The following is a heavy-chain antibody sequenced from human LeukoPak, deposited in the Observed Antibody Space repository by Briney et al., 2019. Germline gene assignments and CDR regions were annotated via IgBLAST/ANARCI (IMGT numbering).Heavy chain of an antibody. Sequence: PGGTLRLSCAASGFTFSSYGISWVRQAPGKGLEWVSVIDSGGSTYYADSVKGRFTISRDNSKNTLYLQMNSLRAEDTAVYYCARAAAGPYYYYYYMDVWGKGTTVTISS. CDR2: IDSGGST. J-gene: IGHJ6*03. CDR3: ARAAAGPYYYYYYMDV. D-gene: IGHD6-13*01. CDR1: GFTFSSYG. V-gene: IGHV3-53*01.